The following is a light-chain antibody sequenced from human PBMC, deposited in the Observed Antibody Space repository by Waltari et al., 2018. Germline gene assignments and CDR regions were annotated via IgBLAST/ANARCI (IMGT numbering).Light chain of an antibody. CDR2: LRS. Sequence: DIVMTQSPLYLPVTPGEPASISCRSSQSLLHSNGYNYLDWYLQKPGQSPQLLIYLRSTRASGVPDRFSGSGSGTDFTLKISRVEAEDVGVYYCMQALQTPYTFGQGTKLEIK. CDR1: QSLLHSNGYNY. CDR3: MQALQTPYT. V-gene: IGKV2-28*01. J-gene: IGKJ2*01.